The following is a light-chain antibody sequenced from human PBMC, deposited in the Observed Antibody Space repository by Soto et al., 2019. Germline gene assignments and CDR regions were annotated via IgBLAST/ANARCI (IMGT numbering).Light chain of an antibody. CDR1: QSVGGSS. CDR3: QQYNSYLWT. Sequence: ETLLTQSTGTLSLSPGERATLSCRASQSVGGSSLAWYQQRPGQAPRLLIYDTSNRATGIPDRFSGSGSGTEFTLTISSLQPDDFATYYCQQYNSYLWTFGQGTKVDIK. V-gene: IGKV3-20*01. CDR2: DTS. J-gene: IGKJ1*01.